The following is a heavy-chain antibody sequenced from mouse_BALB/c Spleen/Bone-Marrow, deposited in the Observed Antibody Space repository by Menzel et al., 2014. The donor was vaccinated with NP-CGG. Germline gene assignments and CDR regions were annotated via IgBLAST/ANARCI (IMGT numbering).Heavy chain of an antibody. V-gene: IGHV5-6-5*01. Sequence: EVKLQESGGGLVKPGGSLKLSCAASGFTFSSYAMSWVRQTPEKRLEWVASISSGGSTYYPDSVKGRFTISRDNARNILYLQMSSLRSEDMAMYYCAREEYGQKVYAMDYWGQGTSVTVSS. CDR1: GFTFSSYA. D-gene: IGHD2-10*02. CDR3: AREEYGQKVYAMDY. CDR2: ISSGGST. J-gene: IGHJ4*01.